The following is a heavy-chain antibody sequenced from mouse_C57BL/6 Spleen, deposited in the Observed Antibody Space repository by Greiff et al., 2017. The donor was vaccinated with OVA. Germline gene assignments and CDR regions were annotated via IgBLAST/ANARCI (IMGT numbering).Heavy chain of an antibody. CDR2: IDPSDSYT. CDR1: GYTFTSYW. CDR3: ARSYSEGYFDV. V-gene: IGHV1-59*01. Sequence: VQLQQPGAELVRPGTSVKLSCKASGYTFTSYWMHWVKQRPGQGLEWIGVIDPSDSYTNYNQKFKGKATLTVDTSSSTAYMQLSSLTSEDSAGYYCARSYSEGYFDVWGTGTTVTVSS. J-gene: IGHJ1*03.